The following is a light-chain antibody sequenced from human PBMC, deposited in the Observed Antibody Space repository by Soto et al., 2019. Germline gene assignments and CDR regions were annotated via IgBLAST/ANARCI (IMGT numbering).Light chain of an antibody. CDR2: EVG. V-gene: IGLV2-14*01. CDR3: SSYTSNNFYL. CDR1: GSDISAYNY. J-gene: IGLJ1*01. Sequence: QSALTQPASVSGSPGQSITISCTGTGSDISAYNYVSWYQQHPGKAPKLMIYEVGDRPSGLSNRFSGSKSGNTASLTISRLQPEDEADYYCSSYTSNNFYLFGTGTKLTVL.